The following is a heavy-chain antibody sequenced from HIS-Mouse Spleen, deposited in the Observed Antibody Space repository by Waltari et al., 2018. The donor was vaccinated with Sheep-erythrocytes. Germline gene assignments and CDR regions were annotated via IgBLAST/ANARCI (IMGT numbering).Heavy chain of an antibody. CDR1: GYTFTSYD. D-gene: IGHD6-13*01. Sequence: QVQLVQSGAEVKKPGASVKVSCKASGYTFTSYDINWVRQATGQGLEWMGWRNPNSGNTGYAQKFQGRVTMTRNTSISTAYMELSSLRSEDTAVYYCARGIAAAGTDWFDPWGQGTLVTVSS. CDR2: RNPNSGNT. V-gene: IGHV1-8*01. CDR3: ARGIAAAGTDWFDP. J-gene: IGHJ5*02.